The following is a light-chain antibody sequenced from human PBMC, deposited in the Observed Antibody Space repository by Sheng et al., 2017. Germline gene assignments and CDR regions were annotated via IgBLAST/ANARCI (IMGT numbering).Light chain of an antibody. CDR1: QSVASN. CDR3: QQYSSSSGLT. Sequence: EIVMTQSPATLSVSLGERATLSCRASQSVASNLAWYQQKPGQPPRLLIYGASSRATGIPDRFNGSGSGTDFTLTISRLEPEDFAVYHCQQYSSSSGLTFGGGTKVEIK. CDR2: GAS. J-gene: IGKJ4*01. V-gene: IGKV3-20*01.